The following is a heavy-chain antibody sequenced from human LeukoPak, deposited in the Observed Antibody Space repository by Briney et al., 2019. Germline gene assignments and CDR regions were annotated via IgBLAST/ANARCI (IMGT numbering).Heavy chain of an antibody. Sequence: SETLSLTCAVYGGSFSGYYWSWIRQPPGKGLEWIGEINHSGSTNYNPSLKSRVTISVDTSKNQFSLKLSSVTAADTAVYYCARLPMGAYGSGSYYDLSYYYYMDVWGKGTTVTVSS. J-gene: IGHJ6*03. CDR3: ARLPMGAYGSGSYYDLSYYYYMDV. D-gene: IGHD3-10*01. CDR2: INHSGST. V-gene: IGHV4-34*01. CDR1: GGSFSGYY.